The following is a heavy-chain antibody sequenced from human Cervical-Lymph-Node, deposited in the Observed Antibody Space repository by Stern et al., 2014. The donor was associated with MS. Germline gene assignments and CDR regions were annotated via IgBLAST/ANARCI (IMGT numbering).Heavy chain of an antibody. Sequence: QVQLVQSWSELKKPGASVNVSCTAAGYIFTAYAMNWVRQAPGQGLEWMGWINTKTGNPTYAQGFTGRFVFSLDTSVSKAFLHINSLKAEDTAVYYCARGSDGAAMPYWGQGSLVTVSS. D-gene: IGHD3-16*01. CDR1: GYIFTAYA. V-gene: IGHV7-4-1*02. CDR2: INTKTGNP. CDR3: ARGSDGAAMPY. J-gene: IGHJ4*02.